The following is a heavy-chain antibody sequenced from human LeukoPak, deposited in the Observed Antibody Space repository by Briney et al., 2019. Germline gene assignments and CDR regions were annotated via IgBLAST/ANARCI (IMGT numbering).Heavy chain of an antibody. D-gene: IGHD2-2*03. J-gene: IGHJ5*02. V-gene: IGHV4-4*07. Sequence: PSETLSLTCTVSGDSISVNYWNWIRQPAGKGLEWIGRIHSSGTTNYNPSLKSRITMSIEKSQNQFSLKLSSVTAADTAVYYCARDYTGYNWFDPWGQGNLVTVSS. CDR1: GDSISVNY. CDR3: ARDYTGYNWFDP. CDR2: IHSSGTT.